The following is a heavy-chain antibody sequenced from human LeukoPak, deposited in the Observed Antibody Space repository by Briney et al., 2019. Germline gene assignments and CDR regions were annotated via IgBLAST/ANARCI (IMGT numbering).Heavy chain of an antibody. CDR2: IYYSGST. Sequence: SETLSLTCTVSGGSFSSYYWSWIRQPPGKGLEWIGYIYYSGSTNYNPSLKSRVTISVDTSKNQFSLKLSSVTAADTAVYYCARLRGDYYDILTGTFGYWGQGTLVTVSS. CDR1: GGSFSSYY. CDR3: ARLRGDYYDILTGTFGY. V-gene: IGHV4-59*08. J-gene: IGHJ4*02. D-gene: IGHD3-9*01.